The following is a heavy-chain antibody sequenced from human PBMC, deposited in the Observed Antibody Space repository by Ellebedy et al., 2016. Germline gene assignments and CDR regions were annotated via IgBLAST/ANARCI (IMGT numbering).Heavy chain of an antibody. D-gene: IGHD3-9*01. CDR1: GGSISSYY. CDR3: ARDAKYYDILTGYYRDYFDY. J-gene: IGHJ4*02. Sequence: SETLSLTXTVSGGSISSYYWSWIRQPAGKGLEWIGRIYTSGSTNYNPSLKSRVTMSVDTSKNQFSLKLSSVTAADTAVYYCARDAKYYDILTGYYRDYFDYWGQGTLVTVSS. V-gene: IGHV4-4*07. CDR2: IYTSGST.